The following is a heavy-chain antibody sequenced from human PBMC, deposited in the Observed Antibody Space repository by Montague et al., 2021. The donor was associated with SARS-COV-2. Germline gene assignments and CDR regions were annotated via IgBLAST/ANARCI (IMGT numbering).Heavy chain of an antibody. CDR1: DASISTSNY. V-gene: IGHV4-59*08. CDR3: ARHYDHSSRVDS. D-gene: IGHD3-16*01. J-gene: IGHJ4*02. Sequence: SETLSLTCSVSDASISTSNYWGWLRQTPGKGLEWIGFVYYRGNTYYNPSLRGRVTISVDTSSNHFSLTLSSVTAADTAICYCARHYDHSSRVDSWGQGTLVTVSS. CDR2: VYYRGNT.